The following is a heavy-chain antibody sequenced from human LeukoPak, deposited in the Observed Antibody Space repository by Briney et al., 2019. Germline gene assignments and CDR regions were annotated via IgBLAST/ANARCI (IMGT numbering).Heavy chain of an antibody. V-gene: IGHV5-51*01. CDR2: IYPGDSDT. CDR1: GYSFTSYW. D-gene: IGHD2-21*02. CDR3: ARQREYCGGDCYSRDAFDI. Sequence: PGESLKISCKGSGYSFTSYWIGWVRQMPGKGLEWMGIIYPGDSDTRYSPSFQGQVTISADKSISTAYLQWSSLKASDTAMYYCARQREYCGGDCYSRDAFDIWGQGTMVTVSS. J-gene: IGHJ3*02.